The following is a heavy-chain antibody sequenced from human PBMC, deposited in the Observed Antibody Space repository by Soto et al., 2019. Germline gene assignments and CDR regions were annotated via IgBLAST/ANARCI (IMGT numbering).Heavy chain of an antibody. J-gene: IGHJ4*02. CDR1: GLTFSNYY. Sequence: EVQLLESGGGLVQPGGSLRLSCAASGLTFSNYYMNWVRQAPGKGLEWVSVVSGSGAIIYYADSVKGRFTITRDNSKKMLYLQMNSLRAGDMAVYYCAKGGGGLELRDWGQGTLVTVSS. CDR3: AKGGGGLELRD. D-gene: IGHD1-7*01. CDR2: VSGSGAII. V-gene: IGHV3-23*01.